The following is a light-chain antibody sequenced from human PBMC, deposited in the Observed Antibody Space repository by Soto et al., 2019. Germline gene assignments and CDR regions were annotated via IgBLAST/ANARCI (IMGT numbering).Light chain of an antibody. V-gene: IGKV3-20*01. CDR2: GAS. CDR3: QQYHNYSPLT. Sequence: EIVLTQSPGTLSLSPGERATLSCRASQSVSSSYLAWYQQKPGQAPRLLIYGASSRATGIPDRFSGSGSGTDFTLTISSLQPDDFATYYCQQYHNYSPLTFGGGTKVEI. CDR1: QSVSSSY. J-gene: IGKJ4*01.